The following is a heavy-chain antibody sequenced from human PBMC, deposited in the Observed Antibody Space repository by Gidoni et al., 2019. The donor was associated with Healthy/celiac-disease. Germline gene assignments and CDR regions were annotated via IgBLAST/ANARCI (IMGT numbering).Heavy chain of an antibody. J-gene: IGHJ4*02. Sequence: PSLKSRVTISVDRSKNQFSLKLSSVTAADTAVYYCARGWELSLCFDYWGQGTLVTVSS. CDR3: ARGWELSLCFDY. V-gene: IGHV4-30-2*01. D-gene: IGHD3-16*02.